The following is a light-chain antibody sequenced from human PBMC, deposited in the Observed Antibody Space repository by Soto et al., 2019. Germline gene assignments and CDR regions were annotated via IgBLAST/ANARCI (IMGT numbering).Light chain of an antibody. Sequence: IGLKQSPGTLSLSPGERATLSCRASQSVSNNYLAWYQQKPGQAPRLLIYGASNRATGIPARFSGSGSGTDFTLTISSLEPEDFAVYYCQQYGSSPFTFGQVTKVDI. J-gene: IGKJ2*01. CDR2: GAS. V-gene: IGKV3-20*01. CDR3: QQYGSSPFT. CDR1: QSVSNNY.